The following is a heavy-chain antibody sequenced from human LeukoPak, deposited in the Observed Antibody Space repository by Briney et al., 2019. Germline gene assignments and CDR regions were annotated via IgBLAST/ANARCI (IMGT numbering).Heavy chain of an antibody. Sequence: PGGSLRLSCAASGFTFSSYGMHWVRQAPGKGLEWVAVIWYDGSNKYYADSVKGRFTISRDNSKNTLYLQMNSLRAEDTAVYYCARERVDYGDYVGWFDPWGQGTLVTVSS. CDR1: GFTFSSYG. CDR2: IWYDGSNK. CDR3: ARERVDYGDYVGWFDP. V-gene: IGHV3-33*01. J-gene: IGHJ5*02. D-gene: IGHD4-17*01.